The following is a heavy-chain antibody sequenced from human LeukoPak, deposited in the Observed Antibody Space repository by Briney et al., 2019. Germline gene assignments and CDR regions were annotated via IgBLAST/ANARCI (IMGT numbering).Heavy chain of an antibody. CDR2: IIPIFGTA. D-gene: IGHD5-18*01. J-gene: IGHJ4*02. CDR1: GGTFSSYA. CDR3: ARVGGYSYGSSFDY. Sequence: SAKVSCKASGGTFSSYAISWVRQAPGQGLEWMGGIIPIFGTANYAQKFQGRVTITADESTSTAYMELSSLRSEDTAVYYCARVGGYSYGSSFDYWGQGTLVTVSS. V-gene: IGHV1-69*13.